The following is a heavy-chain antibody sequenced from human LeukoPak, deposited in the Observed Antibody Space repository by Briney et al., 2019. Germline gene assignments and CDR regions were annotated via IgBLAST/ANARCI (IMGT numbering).Heavy chain of an antibody. CDR3: AKGLITMIEPSVLRGAFDI. V-gene: IGHV3-30*02. D-gene: IGHD3-22*01. CDR1: GFTFSSYG. Sequence: GGSLRLSCAASGFTFSSYGMHWVRQAPGKGLEWVAFIRYDGSNKYYADSVKGRFTISRDNAKNSLYLQMNSLRAEDTALYYCAKGLITMIEPSVLRGAFDIWGQGTMVTVSS. CDR2: IRYDGSNK. J-gene: IGHJ3*02.